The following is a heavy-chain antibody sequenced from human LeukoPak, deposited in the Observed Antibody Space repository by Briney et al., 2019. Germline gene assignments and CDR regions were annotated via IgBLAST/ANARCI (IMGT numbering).Heavy chain of an antibody. CDR3: ARGPVIGGHSSSSAWYFDL. CDR2: INPCGGST. V-gene: IGHV1-46*01. CDR1: GYTFTSYY. J-gene: IGHJ2*01. Sequence: ASVKVSCKASGYTFTSYYMHWVRQAPGQGLEWMGIINPCGGSTGYAQKFQGRVTMTRDTSTSTVYMELSSLRSEDTAVYYCARGPVIGGHSSSSAWYFDLWGRGTLVTVSS. D-gene: IGHD6-6*01.